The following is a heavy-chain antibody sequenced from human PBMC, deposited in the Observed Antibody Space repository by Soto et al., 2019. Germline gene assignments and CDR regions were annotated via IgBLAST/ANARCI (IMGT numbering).Heavy chain of an antibody. CDR1: GWSLSGYY. D-gene: IGHD3-3*01. CDR2: IYYSGST. Sequence: SETLSLTCAVYGWSLSGYYWGWIRQPPGKGLEWIGSIYYSGSTYYNPSLKSRVTISVDTSKNQFSLKLSSVTAADTAVYYCGRMGAYYDFWSGYYTGGRYYWGQGTLVTVSS. J-gene: IGHJ4*02. CDR3: GRMGAYYDFWSGYYTGGRYY. V-gene: IGHV4-39*01.